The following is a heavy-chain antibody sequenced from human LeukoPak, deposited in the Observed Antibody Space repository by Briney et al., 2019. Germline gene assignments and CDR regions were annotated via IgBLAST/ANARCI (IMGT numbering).Heavy chain of an antibody. CDR2: IRKNAIT. CDR1: GFTFSSNY. D-gene: IGHD3-10*01. Sequence: GGSLRLSCAASGFTFSSNYMTWVRQAPGKGLEGFSVIRKNAITYHADTVKGRFTISRDNAKNMLYLQMNSLRVEDTAVYYCARSLRVRGVPDYMDVWGKGTTVIVSS. V-gene: IGHV3-53*01. CDR3: ARSLRVRGVPDYMDV. J-gene: IGHJ6*03.